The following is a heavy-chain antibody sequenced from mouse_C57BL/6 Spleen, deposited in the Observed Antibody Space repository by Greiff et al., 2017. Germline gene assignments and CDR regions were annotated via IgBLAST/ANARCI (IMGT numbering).Heavy chain of an antibody. D-gene: IGHD2-4*01. J-gene: IGHJ4*01. Sequence: QVQLQQPGAELVKPGASVKLSCKASGYTFTSYWMHWVKQRPGQGLEWIGMIHPNSGSTNYNEKFKSKATLTVDKSSSTAYMQLSSLTSEDSAVYYCARFGIYYDYDVDAMDYWGQGTSVTVSS. CDR1: GYTFTSYW. V-gene: IGHV1-64*01. CDR3: ARFGIYYDYDVDAMDY. CDR2: IHPNSGST.